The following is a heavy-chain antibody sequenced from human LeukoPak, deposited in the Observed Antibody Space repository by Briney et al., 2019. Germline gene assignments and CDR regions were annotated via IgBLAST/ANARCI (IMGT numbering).Heavy chain of an antibody. D-gene: IGHD2-2*01. Sequence: GGSLRLSCAASGFTFSSYAMSWVRQAPGKGLEWVSAISGSGGSTYYADSVKGRFTISRDNSKNTLYLQMNSLRAEDTAVYYCVTGYCSSTSCPTYYYYGMDVWGQGTTVTVSS. J-gene: IGHJ6*02. CDR2: ISGSGGST. CDR1: GFTFSSYA. CDR3: VTGYCSSTSCPTYYYYGMDV. V-gene: IGHV3-23*01.